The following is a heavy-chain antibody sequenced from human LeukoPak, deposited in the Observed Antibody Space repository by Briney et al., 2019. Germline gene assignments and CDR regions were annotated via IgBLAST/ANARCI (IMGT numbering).Heavy chain of an antibody. CDR1: GFTFSSYS. CDR3: ARDESSSSWYLPYYYYGMDV. CDR2: ISNSSSYI. Sequence: GGSLRLSCAASGFTFSSYSMNWVRQAPGKGLEWVSSISNSSSYIYYADSVKGRFTISRDNTKNSLYLQMNSLRAEDTAVYYCARDESSSSWYLPYYYYGMDVWGHGTTVTVSS. J-gene: IGHJ6*02. D-gene: IGHD6-13*01. V-gene: IGHV3-21*01.